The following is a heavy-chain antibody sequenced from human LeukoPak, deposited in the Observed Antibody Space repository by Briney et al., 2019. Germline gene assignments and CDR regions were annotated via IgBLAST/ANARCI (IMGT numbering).Heavy chain of an antibody. V-gene: IGHV3-49*04. Sequence: QPGRSLRLSCTASGFTFGDHAMGWVRRAPGKGLEWVGFVRSKAYGGTTEYAASVKGRFIISRDDSKSIAYLQMNSLKTEDTAVYYCTRGPIQVWLYYGMDVWGQGTTVIVSS. D-gene: IGHD5-18*01. CDR2: VRSKAYGGTT. CDR1: GFTFGDHA. CDR3: TRGPIQVWLYYGMDV. J-gene: IGHJ6*02.